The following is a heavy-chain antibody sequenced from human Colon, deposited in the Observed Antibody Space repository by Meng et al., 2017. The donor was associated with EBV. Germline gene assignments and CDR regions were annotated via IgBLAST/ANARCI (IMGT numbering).Heavy chain of an antibody. D-gene: IGHD7-27*01. CDR1: GDSVTNGGYS. CDR2: IYHSGST. CDR3: ARDTSTWGNKGLDH. J-gene: IGHJ4*02. Sequence: QVQLQESGPGLVKPSQTLSLTCGVSGDSVTNGGYSWSWIRQPPGKGLEWIGYIYHSGSTKYNPSLKSRVTISVDTSKNQFSLKLSSVTAADTAVYYCARDTSTWGNKGLDHWGQGILVTVSS. V-gene: IGHV4-30-2*01.